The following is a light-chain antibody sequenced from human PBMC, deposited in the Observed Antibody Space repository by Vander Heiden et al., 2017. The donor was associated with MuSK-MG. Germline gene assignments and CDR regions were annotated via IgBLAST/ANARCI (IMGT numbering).Light chain of an antibody. Sequence: DIQMTQSPSSLSSSVGDRVTITCRASQNIKSYLNWYQQKPGKAPKRLIYSASSLQSGAPSRFSGRGSETVFALTISSLQPEDCATYYCQQTYRTPFTFGPGTKVDIK. CDR3: QQTYRTPFT. CDR2: SAS. J-gene: IGKJ3*01. V-gene: IGKV1-39*01. CDR1: QNIKSY.